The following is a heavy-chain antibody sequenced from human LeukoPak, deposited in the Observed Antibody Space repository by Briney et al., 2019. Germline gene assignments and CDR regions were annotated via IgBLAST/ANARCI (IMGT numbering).Heavy chain of an antibody. J-gene: IGHJ4*02. CDR1: GYTFTGYD. CDR3: ARGRLNGNVDF. D-gene: IGHD1-20*01. CDR2: TNPNSGDT. V-gene: IGHV1-8*01. Sequence: ASVKVSSKTSGYTFTGYDINWVRQAAGQGFEWMGWTNPNSGDTGYAHNLQGRITITRDSSTATVFMELSSLRSEDTAMYYCARGRLNGNVDFWGQGTPVTVSS.